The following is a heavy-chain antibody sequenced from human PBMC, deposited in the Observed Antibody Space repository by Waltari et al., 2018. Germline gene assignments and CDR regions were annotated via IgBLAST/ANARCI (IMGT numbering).Heavy chain of an antibody. Sequence: QVQLQESGPGLVKPSQTLSLTCTVSGGSISSGGYYWSWIRPHPGKGLEWIGYIYHSGSTYYNPSLKSLVTISVDRSKNQFSLKLSSVTAADTAVYYCARDLSMIYYYYGMDVWGQGTTVTVSS. J-gene: IGHJ6*02. D-gene: IGHD3-16*01. CDR2: IYHSGST. CDR1: GGSISSGGYY. CDR3: ARDLSMIYYYYGMDV. V-gene: IGHV4-31*01.